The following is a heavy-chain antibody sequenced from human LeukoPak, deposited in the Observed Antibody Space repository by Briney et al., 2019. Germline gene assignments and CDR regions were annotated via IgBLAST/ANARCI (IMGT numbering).Heavy chain of an antibody. CDR2: ISGSGGST. Sequence: GGSLRPSCAASGFTFSSYAMSWVRQAPGKGLEWVSAISGSGGSTYYADSVKGRFTISRDNAKNSLYLQMNSLRAEDMAVYYCAREGIQLWSPQGNWFDPWGQGTLVTVSS. J-gene: IGHJ5*02. V-gene: IGHV3-23*01. D-gene: IGHD5-18*01. CDR3: AREGIQLWSPQGNWFDP. CDR1: GFTFSSYA.